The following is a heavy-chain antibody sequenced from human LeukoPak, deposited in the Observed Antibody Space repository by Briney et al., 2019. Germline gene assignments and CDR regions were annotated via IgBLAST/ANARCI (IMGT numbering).Heavy chain of an antibody. J-gene: IGHJ4*02. CDR2: IYNSGNT. D-gene: IGHD2-8*02. CDR1: GGSISSYY. V-gene: IGHV4-4*08. Sequence: SETLSLTCTVSGGSISSYYWSWIRQPPGKGLEWIGYIYNSGNTNYNPSLKSRVTMSIDTSKNQFSLNLSSVTAADTAVYCCARDRPTGNFDYWGQGTLVTVSS. CDR3: ARDRPTGNFDY.